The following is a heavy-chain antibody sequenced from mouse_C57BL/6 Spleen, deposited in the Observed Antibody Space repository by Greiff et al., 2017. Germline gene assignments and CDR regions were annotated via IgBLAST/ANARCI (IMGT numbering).Heavy chain of an antibody. D-gene: IGHD2-9*01. Sequence: VKLQESGAELVRPGTSVKVSCKASGYAFTNYLIEWVKQRPGQGLEWIGVINPGSGGTNYNEKFKGKATLTADKSSSTAYMQLSSLTSEDSAVYFCAISTYYGYDGYFDVWGTGTTVTVSS. CDR1: GYAFTNYL. V-gene: IGHV1-54*01. J-gene: IGHJ1*03. CDR2: INPGSGGT. CDR3: AISTYYGYDGYFDV.